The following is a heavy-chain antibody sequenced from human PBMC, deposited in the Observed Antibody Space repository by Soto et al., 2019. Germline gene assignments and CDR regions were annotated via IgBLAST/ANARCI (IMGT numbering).Heavy chain of an antibody. CDR2: ISGNGGTT. CDR3: TMDLTGRQDY. J-gene: IGHJ4*01. CDR1: GFTFSNYA. D-gene: IGHD1-20*01. V-gene: IGHV3-23*01. Sequence: SLRLSCAASGFTFSNYAMSWVRQAPGKGLEWVSSISGNGGTTYYADSVKGRFTISRDNAKNTLYLQMNSLRDEDTAVYYCTMDLTGRQDYWGQGALVTVPQ.